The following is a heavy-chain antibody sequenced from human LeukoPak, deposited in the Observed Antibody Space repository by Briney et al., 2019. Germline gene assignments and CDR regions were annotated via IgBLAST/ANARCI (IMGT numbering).Heavy chain of an antibody. V-gene: IGHV4-34*01. CDR2: INHSGST. Sequence: SETLSLTCAVYGGSFSGYYWSWIRQPPGKGLEWIGEINHSGSTNYNPSLKSRVTISVDTSKNQFSLKLSSVTAADTAVHYCARIRGYSGYDGVYFDYWGQGTLVTVSS. CDR1: GGSFSGYY. D-gene: IGHD5-12*01. J-gene: IGHJ4*02. CDR3: ARIRGYSGYDGVYFDY.